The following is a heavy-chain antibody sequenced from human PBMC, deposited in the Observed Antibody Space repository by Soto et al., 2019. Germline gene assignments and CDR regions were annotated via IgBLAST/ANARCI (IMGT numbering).Heavy chain of an antibody. CDR2: INHSGNT. Sequence: SETLSLTCAVYGGSFSNYYWTWIGQPPGKGLEWIGEINHSGNTISNPSLKSRFAISVDTSKNQFSLHLISVTAADTAVYYCARSGGSCTEKKCYTDFESLGQGTLVT. D-gene: IGHD2-15*01. J-gene: IGHJ4*02. V-gene: IGHV4-34*01. CDR1: GGSFSNYY. CDR3: ARSGGSCTEKKCYTDFES.